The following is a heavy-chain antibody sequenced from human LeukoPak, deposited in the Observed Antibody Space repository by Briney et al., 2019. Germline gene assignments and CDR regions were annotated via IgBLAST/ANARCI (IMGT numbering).Heavy chain of an antibody. CDR1: GFTFSSYG. Sequence: GGSLRLSCAASGFTFSSYGMHWVRQAPGKGLEWVAVIWYDGSNKYYADSVKGRLTISRDNSKNTLYLQMNSLRAEDTAVYYCARDSRRYCSSTSCYGRLDYWGQGTLVTVSS. V-gene: IGHV3-33*01. D-gene: IGHD2-2*01. J-gene: IGHJ4*02. CDR2: IWYDGSNK. CDR3: ARDSRRYCSSTSCYGRLDY.